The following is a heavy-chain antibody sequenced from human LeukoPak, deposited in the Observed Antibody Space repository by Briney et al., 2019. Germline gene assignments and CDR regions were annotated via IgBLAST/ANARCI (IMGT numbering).Heavy chain of an antibody. V-gene: IGHV3-21*01. D-gene: IGHD6-19*01. Sequence: PGGSLRLSCAASGFTFSSTTTSWVRQTPGKGLEWVSTICSSGGIIYYADSVKDRFTISRDNAKSSLYLQMNSLRAEDTAVYYCAGIGVAGQFDYWGQGTLVTVSS. CDR1: GFTFSSTT. CDR2: ICSSGGII. CDR3: AGIGVAGQFDY. J-gene: IGHJ4*02.